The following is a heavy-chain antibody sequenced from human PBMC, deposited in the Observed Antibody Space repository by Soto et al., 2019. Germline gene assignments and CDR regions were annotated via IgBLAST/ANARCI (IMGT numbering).Heavy chain of an antibody. CDR1: GFTFSNAC. J-gene: IGHJ4*02. CDR2: IKSKTDGGTT. V-gene: IGHV3-15*01. Sequence: EVQLVESGGGLVKPGGSLRLSCAASGFTFSNACMSWVRQAPGKWLECVGRIKSKTDGGTTDYAAPVKGRFTISRDDAKNTLYLQMNSLKTADTAVYYCTTDEWELQSVYWGQGTLVNVSS. D-gene: IGHD1-26*01. CDR3: TTDEWELQSVY.